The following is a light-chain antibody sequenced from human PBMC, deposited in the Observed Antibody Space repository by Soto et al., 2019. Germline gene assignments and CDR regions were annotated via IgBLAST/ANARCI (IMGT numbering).Light chain of an antibody. J-gene: IGKJ1*01. Sequence: DIQMTQSPSILSASVGDRVTITCRASQSISSWLAWYQQKPGKAPELLIYAASTLQSGVPSRFSGSGSGTDFTLTISCLQSEDFATYYCQQYYSFPWTFGQGTKVDI. CDR3: QQYYSFPWT. V-gene: IGKV1-5*01. CDR2: AAS. CDR1: QSISSW.